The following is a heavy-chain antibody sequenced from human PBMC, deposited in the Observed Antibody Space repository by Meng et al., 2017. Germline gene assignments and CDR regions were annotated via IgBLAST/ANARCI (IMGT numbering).Heavy chain of an antibody. CDR2: INPNSGGT. V-gene: IGHV1-2*06. Sequence: QVYLLQPGAKVEPPGASVMCSRKASRYTFTGYYLHWRRQVPVKALEWMGRINPNSGGTHYAQKFQGRVTMTRDTSISTAYKKISRLRSDATAVYYCARDDYGDYFDYWGQGTLVTVSS. CDR3: ARDDYGDYFDY. CDR1: RYTFTGYY. J-gene: IGHJ4*02. D-gene: IGHD4-17*01.